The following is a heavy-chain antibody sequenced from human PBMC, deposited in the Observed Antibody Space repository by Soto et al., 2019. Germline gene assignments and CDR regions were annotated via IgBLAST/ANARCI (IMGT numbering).Heavy chain of an antibody. J-gene: IGHJ4*02. D-gene: IGHD6-13*01. CDR2: ISGSGGST. V-gene: IGHV3-23*01. Sequence: GGSLRLSFAASGFTFSSYAMSWVRQAPGKGLEWVSAISGSGGSTYYADSVKGRFTISRDNSKNTLYLQMNSLRAEDTAVYYCAKDRKSSSWYRKTSHFDYWGQGTLVTVSS. CDR3: AKDRKSSSWYRKTSHFDY. CDR1: GFTFSSYA.